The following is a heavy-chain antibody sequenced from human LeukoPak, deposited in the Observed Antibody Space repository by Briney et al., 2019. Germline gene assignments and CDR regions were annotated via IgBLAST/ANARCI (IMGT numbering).Heavy chain of an antibody. CDR3: ARNPPYCTSTDCYNDY. CDR2: FNPNSGAT. J-gene: IGHJ4*02. CDR1: GYTFTIYY. Sequence: ASVKVSCKASGYTFTIYYMHWVRQAPGQGLEWMGWFNPNSGATTYAQRFQGRVTMTRDTSISTAYMELSGLTSDDTGVYYCARNPPYCTSTDCYNDYWGQGTLVTVSS. V-gene: IGHV1-2*02. D-gene: IGHD2-2*02.